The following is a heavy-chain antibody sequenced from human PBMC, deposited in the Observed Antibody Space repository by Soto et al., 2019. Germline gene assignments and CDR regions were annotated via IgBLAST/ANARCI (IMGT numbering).Heavy chain of an antibody. V-gene: IGHV3-23*01. CDR1: GFTFRSYG. Sequence: EVQLLESGGGLVKPGGSLRLSCAASGFTFRSYGMMWVRQAPGKGLEWVSAISQSAGGNTYYADSVKGRFTISRDDSKHTLYPQMDSPRPEAPAHYCCAGWNYDYWGQGTQVTVSS. CDR2: ISQSAGGNT. CDR3: AGWNYDY. J-gene: IGHJ4*02. D-gene: IGHD1-7*01.